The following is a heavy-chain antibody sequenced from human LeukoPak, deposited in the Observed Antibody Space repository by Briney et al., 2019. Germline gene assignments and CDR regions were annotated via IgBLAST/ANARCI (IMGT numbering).Heavy chain of an antibody. CDR1: GYSFSSSW. Sequence: GESLKISCKGSGYSFSSSWIGWVRQKPGKGLEWMGIIYPGDSDTKYSPSFQGQVTIPADKSINTAYLQWTSLKASDTAMYYCARHLRYDGMDVWGQGTTVTVSS. V-gene: IGHV5-51*01. CDR3: ARHLRYDGMDV. CDR2: IYPGDSDT. J-gene: IGHJ6*02.